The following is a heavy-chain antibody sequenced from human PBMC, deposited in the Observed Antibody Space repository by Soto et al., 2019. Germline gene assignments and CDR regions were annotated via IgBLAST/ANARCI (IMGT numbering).Heavy chain of an antibody. CDR1: GGTFNKYA. J-gene: IGHJ3*02. D-gene: IGHD3-10*01. CDR3: XXGDYYGSGSYYLDAFNM. V-gene: IGHV1-69*01. CDR2: IILISGIT. Sequence: QVQLVQSGAEVKKPGSSVKVSCKASGGTFNKYAISWVRQAPRQGLEWMGGIILISGITNYAQKFQGRVTITADESSSTAYMELRSLRSEDTAVXXXXXGDYYGSGSYYLDAFNMWGQGTM.